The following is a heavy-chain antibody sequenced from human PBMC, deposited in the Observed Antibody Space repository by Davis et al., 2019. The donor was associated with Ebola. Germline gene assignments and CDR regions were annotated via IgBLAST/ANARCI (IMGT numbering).Heavy chain of an antibody. J-gene: IGHJ6*02. Sequence: MPSETLSLTCTVSGGSISSGGYYWSWIRQHPGKGLEWIGYIYYSGSTYYNPSLKSRVTISVDTSKNQFSLKLSSVTAADTAVYYCARDFYYGDYGMDVWGQGTTVTVSS. V-gene: IGHV4-31*03. CDR1: GGSISSGGYY. CDR2: IYYSGST. CDR3: ARDFYYGDYGMDV.